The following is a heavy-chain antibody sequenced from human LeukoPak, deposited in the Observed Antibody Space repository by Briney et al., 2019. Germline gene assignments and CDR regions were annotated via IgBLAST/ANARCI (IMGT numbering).Heavy chain of an antibody. CDR2: IASDGSST. CDR3: ARSLGNYDILTGAFDY. Sequence: GGSLRLSCAASGFTFSSYWMNWVRQAPGKGLVWVSRIASDGSSTTYADSVKGRFSISRDNAKNTLYLQMNSLRVEDTAVYYCARSLGNYDILTGAFDYWGQGTLVTVSS. V-gene: IGHV3-74*01. D-gene: IGHD3-9*01. CDR1: GFTFSSYW. J-gene: IGHJ4*02.